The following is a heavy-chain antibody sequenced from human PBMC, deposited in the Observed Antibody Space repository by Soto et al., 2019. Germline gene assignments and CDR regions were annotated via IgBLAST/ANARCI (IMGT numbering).Heavy chain of an antibody. CDR2: ISYDGSNK. CDR3: AGPGAIFGVGMNQLADYYGMDV. CDR1: GFTFSSYA. D-gene: IGHD3-3*01. V-gene: IGHV3-30-3*01. J-gene: IGHJ6*02. Sequence: QVQLVESGGGVVQPGRSLRLSCAASGFTFSSYAMHWVRQAPGKGLEWVAVISYDGSNKYYADSVKGRFTISRDNSKNTQYLQMNSLRGEDTAVYYCAGPGAIFGVGMNQLADYYGMDVWGQGTTVTVSS.